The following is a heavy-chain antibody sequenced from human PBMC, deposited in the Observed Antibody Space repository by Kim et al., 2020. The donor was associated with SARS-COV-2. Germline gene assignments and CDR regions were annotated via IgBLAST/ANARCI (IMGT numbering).Heavy chain of an antibody. J-gene: IGHJ3*02. V-gene: IGHV4-31*02. Sequence: LKSRVTISVDTSKNQFSRKLSSVTAADTAVYYCARARGYTMIVVVIGAFDIWGQGTMVTVSS. D-gene: IGHD3-22*01. CDR3: ARARGYTMIVVVIGAFDI.